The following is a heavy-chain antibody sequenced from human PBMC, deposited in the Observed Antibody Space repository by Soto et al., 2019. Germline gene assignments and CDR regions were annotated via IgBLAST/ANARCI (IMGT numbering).Heavy chain of an antibody. CDR1: AGITRRSSYH. CDR3: ARHSYYYGATYGGWLSP. Sequence: SETFSDRGSGSAGITRRSSYHLCWLRHAPEKGLGSFGSSYYSGSTYYHPSLKSRVTISVDTSKNQFSLKLSSVTAADTAVYYCARHSYYYGATYGGWLSPWGQGTLVPVSS. V-gene: IGHV4-39*01. D-gene: IGHD3-10*01. CDR2: SYYSGST. J-gene: IGHJ5*02.